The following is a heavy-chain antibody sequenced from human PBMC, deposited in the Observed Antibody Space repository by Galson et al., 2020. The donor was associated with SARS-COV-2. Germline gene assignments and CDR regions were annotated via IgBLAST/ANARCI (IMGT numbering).Heavy chain of an antibody. CDR1: GFPFSSAY. CDR2: SKTKTDGGTT. Sequence: GESLKISCAASGFPFSSAYMTWVRQAPGKGLEWVGRSKTKTDGGTTEYSVPVHGRFTISRDDSKNMLYLQMNSLKTEDTAVDYCTTMRYSSSWCFSYGRDGWGRGTSFIV. D-gene: IGHD6-13*01. J-gene: IGHJ6*02. V-gene: IGHV3-15*01. CDR3: TTMRYSSSWCFSYGRDG.